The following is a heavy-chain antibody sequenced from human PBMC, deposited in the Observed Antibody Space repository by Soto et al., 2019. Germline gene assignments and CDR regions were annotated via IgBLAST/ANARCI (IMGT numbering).Heavy chain of an antibody. CDR3: ARDSGGTTVAFGMDG. CDR2: IIPIFGTA. J-gene: IGHJ6*02. V-gene: IGHV1-69*01. CDR1: GGTFSSYA. Sequence: QVQLVQSGAEVKKPGSSVKVSCKASGGTFSSYAIIWVRQAPGQGLEWMGGIIPIFGTANYAQKFQGKVTITADESTSTAYMELSSLRSEDTAVYYCARDSGGTTVAFGMDGWGQGTPVTVSS. D-gene: IGHD4-17*01.